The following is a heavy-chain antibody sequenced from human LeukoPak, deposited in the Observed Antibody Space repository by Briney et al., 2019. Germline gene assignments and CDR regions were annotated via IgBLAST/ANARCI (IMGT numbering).Heavy chain of an antibody. Sequence: SETLSLTCTVSGYSISSGYYWGWIRQPPGKGLEWIGSIYHSGRTYYNPSLKSRVTISADTSKNQFSLKLSSVTAADTAVYYCARGQRYSYGQYYFDYWGQGTLVTVSS. D-gene: IGHD5-18*01. J-gene: IGHJ4*02. CDR1: GYSISSGYY. V-gene: IGHV4-38-2*02. CDR2: IYHSGRT. CDR3: ARGQRYSYGQYYFDY.